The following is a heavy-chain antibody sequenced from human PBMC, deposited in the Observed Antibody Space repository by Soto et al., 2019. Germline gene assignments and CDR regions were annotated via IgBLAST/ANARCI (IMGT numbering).Heavy chain of an antibody. CDR2: INPNSGGT. Sequence: ASVKVSCKASGYTFTGYYMHWVRQAPGQGLEWMGWINPNSGGTNYAQKFQGWVTMTRDTSISTAYMELSRLRSDDTAVYYCAIIAAAGTRLDYWGQGTLVTVSS. CDR1: GYTFTGYY. V-gene: IGHV1-2*04. J-gene: IGHJ4*02. CDR3: AIIAAAGTRLDY. D-gene: IGHD6-13*01.